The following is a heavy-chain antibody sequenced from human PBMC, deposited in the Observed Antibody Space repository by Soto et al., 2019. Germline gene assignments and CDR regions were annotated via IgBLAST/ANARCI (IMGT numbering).Heavy chain of an antibody. CDR3: AKGYEGATVITPRSYYSDY. CDR1: GFTFTNYA. D-gene: IGHD4-17*01. V-gene: IGHV3-23*01. Sequence: GESLKISCAASGFTFTNYAMNWVRQAPGKGLEWVSVISSSGDITYYADSVKGRFTISRDNSKNTLYVQMNSLRAEDTAVYYCAKGYEGATVITPRSYYSDYWGQGTQVTVSS. CDR2: ISSSGDIT. J-gene: IGHJ4*02.